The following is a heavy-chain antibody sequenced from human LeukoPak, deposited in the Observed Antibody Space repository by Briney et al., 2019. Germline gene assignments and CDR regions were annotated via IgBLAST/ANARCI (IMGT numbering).Heavy chain of an antibody. J-gene: IGHJ4*02. CDR2: INPSSGGT. Sequence: ASVTVSFKASGYTFTGYYMHWVRQAPGQGLEWMGWINPSSGGTNYAQKFQGRVTMTRDTSISTAYMELSRLRSDDTAVYYCARDVGYSSSWYSYWGQGTLVTVSS. CDR3: ARDVGYSSSWYSY. D-gene: IGHD6-13*01. CDR1: GYTFTGYY. V-gene: IGHV1-2*02.